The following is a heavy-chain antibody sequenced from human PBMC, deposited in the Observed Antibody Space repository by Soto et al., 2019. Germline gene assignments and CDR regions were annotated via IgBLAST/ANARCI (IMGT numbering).Heavy chain of an antibody. D-gene: IGHD1-1*01. CDR1: GFTFSDHY. CDR2: SRNKTKSYTT. J-gene: IGHJ4*02. V-gene: IGHV3-72*01. CDR3: TRATDWG. Sequence: EVQLVESGVGLVQPGGSLRLSCAVSGFTFSDHYMDWVRQAPGKGLEWVGRSRNKTKSYTTDYAASVKGRFTISRDGSKNSLYLQMNSLKTEDTAVYYCTRATDWGWGQGTLVTVSS.